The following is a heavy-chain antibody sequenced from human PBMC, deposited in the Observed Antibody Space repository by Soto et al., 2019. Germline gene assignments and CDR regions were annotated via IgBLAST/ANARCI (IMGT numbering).Heavy chain of an antibody. CDR1: GYSFTSYW. CDR3: ARHPRITMVRGVSNWFDP. V-gene: IGHV5-10-1*01. CDR2: IDPSDSYT. J-gene: IGHJ5*02. D-gene: IGHD3-10*01. Sequence: ESLKISCKGSGYSFTSYWISWVRQMPGKGLEWMGRIDPSDSYTNYSPSFQGHVTISADKSISTAYLQWSSLKASDTAMYYCARHPRITMVRGVSNWFDPWGQGTLVTVSS.